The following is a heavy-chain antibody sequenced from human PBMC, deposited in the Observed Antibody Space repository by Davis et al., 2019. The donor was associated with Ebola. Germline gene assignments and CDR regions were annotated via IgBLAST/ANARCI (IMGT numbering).Heavy chain of an antibody. V-gene: IGHV4-39*07. J-gene: IGHJ5*02. CDR3: ARFSIAVAGTTGIDP. CDR1: GGSISSSSYY. CDR2: IYYSGST. Sequence: SETLSLTCTVSGGSISSSSYYWGWIRQPPGKGLEWIGSIYYSGSTYYNPSLKSRVTISVDTSKNQFSLKLSSVTAADTAVYYCARFSIAVAGTTGIDPWGQGTLVTVSS. D-gene: IGHD6-13*01.